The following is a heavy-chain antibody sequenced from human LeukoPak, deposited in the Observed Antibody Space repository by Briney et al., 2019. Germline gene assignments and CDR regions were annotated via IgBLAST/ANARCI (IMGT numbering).Heavy chain of an antibody. CDR3: ARDYDYVWGSYRHHFDY. CDR1: GYTFTSCG. D-gene: IGHD3-16*02. Sequence: ASVKVSCKASGYTFTSCGISWVRQAPGQGLEWMGWISAYNGNTNYAQKLQGRVTMTTDTSTSTAYMELRSLRSDDTAVYYCARDYDYVWGSYRHHFDYWGQGTLVTVSS. J-gene: IGHJ4*02. CDR2: ISAYNGNT. V-gene: IGHV1-18*01.